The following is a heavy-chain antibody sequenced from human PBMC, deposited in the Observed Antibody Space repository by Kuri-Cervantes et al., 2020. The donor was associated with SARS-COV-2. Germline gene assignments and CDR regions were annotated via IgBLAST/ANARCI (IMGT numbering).Heavy chain of an antibody. D-gene: IGHD6-19*01. CDR1: GFTFSSYE. J-gene: IGHJ4*02. CDR3: ARDEGVPVPATTLDS. Sequence: KISCAASGFTFSSYEMNWVRQAPGKGLEWMGGIIPIFGTANYAQKFQGRVTVTADKSTSTAYMEVSSLRSEDTAVYYCARDEGVPVPATTLDSWGQGTLVTVSS. CDR2: IIPIFGTA. V-gene: IGHV1-69*06.